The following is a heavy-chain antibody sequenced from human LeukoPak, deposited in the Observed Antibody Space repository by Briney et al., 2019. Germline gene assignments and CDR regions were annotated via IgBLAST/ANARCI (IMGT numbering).Heavy chain of an antibody. D-gene: IGHD5-18*01. CDR3: AKDSYSYGAFDY. J-gene: IGHJ4*02. Sequence: GRSLRLSCAASGFTFDDYAMHWVRQAPGKGLEWVSGISWNSGSIGYADSVKGRFTISGDNAKNSLYLQMNSLRAEDTALYYCAKDSYSYGAFDYWGQGTLVTVSS. CDR1: GFTFDDYA. V-gene: IGHV3-9*01. CDR2: ISWNSGSI.